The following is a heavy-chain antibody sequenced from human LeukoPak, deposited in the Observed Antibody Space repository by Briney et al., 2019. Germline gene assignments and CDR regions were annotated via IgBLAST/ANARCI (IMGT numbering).Heavy chain of an antibody. CDR2: IYASGST. D-gene: IGHD3-3*01. CDR3: ARDPSLFGGYFDY. CDR1: GRSISSYY. V-gene: IGHV4-4*07. J-gene: IGHJ4*02. Sequence: PSDTLSLPCTVSGRSISSYYWSWIRQPAGKGLQWIGRIYASGSTNYNPSRKSRVTMSVDTSKNQVSLKLSSVTAADTAVYYCARDPSLFGGYFDYWGQGTLVTVSS.